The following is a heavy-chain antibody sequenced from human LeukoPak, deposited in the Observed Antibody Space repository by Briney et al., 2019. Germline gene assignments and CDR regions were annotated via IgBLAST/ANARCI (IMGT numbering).Heavy chain of an antibody. J-gene: IGHJ4*02. D-gene: IGHD2-2*01. V-gene: IGHV3-23*01. CDR2: ISGSGGST. CDR1: GFTFSSYA. Sequence: GGSLRLSCVASGFTFSSYAMSWVRQAPGKGLEWVSAISGSGGSTYYADSVKGRFTISRDNSKNTLYLQMNSLRAEDTAVYYCAKGLVYCSSTSCYAGGLLDYWGQGTLVTVSS. CDR3: AKGLVYCSSTSCYAGGLLDY.